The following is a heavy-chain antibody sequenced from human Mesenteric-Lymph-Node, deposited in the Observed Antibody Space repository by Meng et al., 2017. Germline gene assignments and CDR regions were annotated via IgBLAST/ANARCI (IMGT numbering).Heavy chain of an antibody. CDR2: IYYSGST. Sequence: SETLSLTCTVSGGSISTYYWSWIRQPPGKGLEWIGSIYYSGSTYYNPSLKSRVTISVDTSKNQFSLKLSSVTAADTAVYYCARDQWYYYDSRGGSDYWGQGTLVTVSS. CDR1: GGSISTYY. J-gene: IGHJ4*02. V-gene: IGHV4-39*07. CDR3: ARDQWYYYDSRGGSDY. D-gene: IGHD3-22*01.